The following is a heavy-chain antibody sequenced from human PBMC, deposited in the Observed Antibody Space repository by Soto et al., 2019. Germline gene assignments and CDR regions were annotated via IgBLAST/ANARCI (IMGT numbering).Heavy chain of an antibody. CDR2: ISSNGGST. V-gene: IGHV3-64*01. CDR1: GFTFSSYA. J-gene: IGHJ4*02. CDR3: ARGPGYYFDY. Sequence: EVQLVESGGGLVQRGGSLRLSCAASGFTFSSYAMHWVRQAPGKGLEYVSAISSNGGSTYYANSVKGRFTISRDNSKNTLYLQMVSLRAEDMAVYYCARGPGYYFDYWGQGTLVTVSS.